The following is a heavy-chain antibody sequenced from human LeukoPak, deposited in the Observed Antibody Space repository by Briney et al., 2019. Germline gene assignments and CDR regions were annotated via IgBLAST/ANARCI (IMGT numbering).Heavy chain of an antibody. Sequence: SSETLSLTCIVSGGSVSGYYWSWIRQPPGKGLEWIGCIFYTGATLYSHSLRTRVTMSVDTSENQFSLKLNSVSAADTAVYYCARHDVVPVIRRGFDFWGQGILVTVSS. D-gene: IGHD2-21*02. CDR2: IFYTGAT. V-gene: IGHV4-59*08. CDR3: ARHDVVPVIRRGFDF. CDR1: GGSVSGYY. J-gene: IGHJ4*02.